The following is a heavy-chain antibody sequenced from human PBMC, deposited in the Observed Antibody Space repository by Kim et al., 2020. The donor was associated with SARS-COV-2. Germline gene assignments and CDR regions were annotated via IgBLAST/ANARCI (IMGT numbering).Heavy chain of an antibody. CDR2: SR. D-gene: IGHD3-10*01. CDR3: AKGSTPGHFDL. Sequence: SRGSEDTAEGRFTISRDNAKNSLYLQMTSLRAEDTAMYYCAKGSTPGHFDLWGRGTLVTVSS. J-gene: IGHJ2*01. V-gene: IGHV3-9*01.